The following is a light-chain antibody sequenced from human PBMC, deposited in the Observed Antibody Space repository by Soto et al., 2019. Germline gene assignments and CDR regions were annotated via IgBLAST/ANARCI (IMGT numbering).Light chain of an antibody. Sequence: EIVLTQSPGTLSLSPGERATLSCRASQSVSSSYLAWYQQKPGQAPRLLIYGASSRATGIPDRFSGSGSGTDFTLTISRLEPADFAVYYCQQYGSSPGWTFGQGTRVDI. CDR1: QSVSSSY. V-gene: IGKV3-20*01. CDR3: QQYGSSPGWT. J-gene: IGKJ1*01. CDR2: GAS.